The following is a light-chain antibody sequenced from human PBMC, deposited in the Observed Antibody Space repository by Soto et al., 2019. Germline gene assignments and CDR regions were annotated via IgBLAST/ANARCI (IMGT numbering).Light chain of an antibody. V-gene: IGKV3-15*01. CDR1: RSVSNN. Sequence: EIVMTQSPATLSVSPGERATLSCRASRSVSNNLAWYQQKPGQAPRLLIYGASTRATGIPARFSGSGSGTDFTLTISSLQSEDFAIYYCQQYNNWPMYTFGQGTRLEIK. CDR2: GAS. CDR3: QQYNNWPMYT. J-gene: IGKJ2*01.